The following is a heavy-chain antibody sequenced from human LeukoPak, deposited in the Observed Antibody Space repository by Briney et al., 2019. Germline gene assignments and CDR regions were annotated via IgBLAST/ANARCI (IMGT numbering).Heavy chain of an antibody. CDR3: ARGRCSSSSWGSPQRCVVDY. CDR1: GYTFNSYV. CDR2: MNSNSGNA. Sequence: GASVKVSCKASGYTFNSYVINWARQAPGQGLEWMGWMNSNSGNAAYAQRFQGRVTMTRSTSINTAYMELSGLRSEDTAVYYCARGRCSSSSWGSPQRCVVDYWGQGTLVTVSS. D-gene: IGHD6-6*01. V-gene: IGHV1-8*01. J-gene: IGHJ4*02.